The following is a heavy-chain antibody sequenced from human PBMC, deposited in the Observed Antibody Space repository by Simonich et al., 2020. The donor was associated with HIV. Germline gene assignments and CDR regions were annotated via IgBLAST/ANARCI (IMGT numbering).Heavy chain of an antibody. Sequence: QVQLQQWGAGLLKPSETLSLTCAVYGGSFSGYSWNWLRHPPEKGLEWIGYVYYSRSTNYNPPHKSRVTISVDTSKNQFSLNLNSVTAADTAVYYCARDRPGQLERFSLDYYYYGMDVWGQGTTVTVSS. CDR3: ARDRPGQLERFSLDYYYYGMDV. D-gene: IGHD1-1*01. J-gene: IGHJ6*02. CDR1: GGSFSGYS. CDR2: VYYSRST. V-gene: IGHV4-34*11.